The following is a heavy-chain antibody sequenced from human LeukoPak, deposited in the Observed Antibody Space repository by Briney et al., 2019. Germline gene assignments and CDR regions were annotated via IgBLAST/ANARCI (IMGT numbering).Heavy chain of an antibody. D-gene: IGHD6-13*01. CDR3: ARGGAAAGITRYNWFDP. CDR2: INHSGST. V-gene: IGHV4-34*01. CDR1: GGSFSGYY. J-gene: IGHJ5*02. Sequence: SETLSLTCAVYGGSFSGYYWSWIRQPPGKGLEWIGEINHSGSTNYNPSLKSRVTISVDTSKNQFSLKLSSVTAADTAVYYCARGGAAAGITRYNWFDPWGQGTLATVSS.